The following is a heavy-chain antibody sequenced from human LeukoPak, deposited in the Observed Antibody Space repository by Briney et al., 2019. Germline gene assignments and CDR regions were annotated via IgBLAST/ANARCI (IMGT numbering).Heavy chain of an antibody. J-gene: IGHJ4*02. Sequence: GASVKVSCMASGYTFTGYYIHWVRQAPGQGLEWMGWINPNSGGTNYAQKFQGRVTMTRDTSISTAYMELSRLRSDDTAVYYCARTRSGWSFTDYWGQGTLVTVSS. CDR1: GYTFTGYY. D-gene: IGHD6-19*01. V-gene: IGHV1-2*02. CDR3: ARTRSGWSFTDY. CDR2: INPNSGGT.